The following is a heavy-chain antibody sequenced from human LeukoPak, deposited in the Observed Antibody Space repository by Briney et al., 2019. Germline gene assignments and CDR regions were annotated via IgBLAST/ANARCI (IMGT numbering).Heavy chain of an antibody. V-gene: IGHV3-30*18. Sequence: GGSLRLSCAASGFTFSSYGMHWVRQAPGKGLEWVSVISYDGSNKYYADSVKGRFTISRDNSKNTLYLQMNSLRAEDTAVYYCAKTASGSYYRFDPWGQGTLVTVSS. D-gene: IGHD1-26*01. CDR2: ISYDGSNK. CDR3: AKTASGSYYRFDP. CDR1: GFTFSSYG. J-gene: IGHJ5*02.